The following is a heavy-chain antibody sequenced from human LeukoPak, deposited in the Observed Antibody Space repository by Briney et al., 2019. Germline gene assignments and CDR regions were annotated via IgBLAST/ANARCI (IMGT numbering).Heavy chain of an antibody. CDR3: LVATITSGY. V-gene: IGHV4-39*07. CDR2: IYYSGST. D-gene: IGHD5-12*01. J-gene: IGHJ4*02. Sequence: KTSETLSLTCTVSGGSISSGGYYWSWIRQPPGKGLEWIGSIYYSGSTYYNPSLKSRVTISVDTSKNQFSLKLSSVTAADTAVYYCLVATITSGYWGQGTLVTVSS. CDR1: GGSISSGGYY.